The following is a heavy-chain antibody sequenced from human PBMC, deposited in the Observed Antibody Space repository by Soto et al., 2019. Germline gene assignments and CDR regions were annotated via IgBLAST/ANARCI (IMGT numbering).Heavy chain of an antibody. CDR1: GYTFGNSA. Sequence: SVKVSCKASGYTFGNSAISWVRQAPGQGLEWMGGIIPSFATGNSAPEFQGRLTITADKSTTTAYMKLSSLRSEDTAVYYCARSYYGSGSYWFYGMDVWGQGTTVTVSS. CDR2: IIPSFATG. CDR3: ARSYYGSGSYWFYGMDV. V-gene: IGHV1-69*06. J-gene: IGHJ6*02. D-gene: IGHD3-10*01.